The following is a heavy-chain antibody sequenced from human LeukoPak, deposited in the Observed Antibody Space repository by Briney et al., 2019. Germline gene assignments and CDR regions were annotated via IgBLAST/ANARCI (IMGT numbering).Heavy chain of an antibody. CDR2: INHSGST. J-gene: IGHJ4*02. CDR1: GGSFSGYY. Sequence: SETLSLTCAVYGGSFSGYYWSWIRQPPGKGLEWIGEINHSGSTNYNPSLKSRVTISVDTSKNQFSLKLSSVTAADTAVYYCARESGGIAVAGTFDYWGQGTLVTVSS. D-gene: IGHD6-19*01. CDR3: ARESGGIAVAGTFDY. V-gene: IGHV4-34*01.